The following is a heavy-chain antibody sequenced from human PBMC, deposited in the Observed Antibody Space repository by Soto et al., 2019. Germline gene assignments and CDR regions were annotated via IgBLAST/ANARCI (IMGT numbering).Heavy chain of an antibody. CDR3: LRDLEGY. J-gene: IGHJ4*02. CDR2: IKEDGSQM. Sequence: GSMRLSCVASGFTFSSLWMSWVRQAPGKGLEWLANIKEDGSQMFYVDSVRGRFTISRDNAKNSLYLQMSSLRAEDTAVYYCLRDLEGYWGQGT. V-gene: IGHV3-7*01. CDR1: GFTFSSLW.